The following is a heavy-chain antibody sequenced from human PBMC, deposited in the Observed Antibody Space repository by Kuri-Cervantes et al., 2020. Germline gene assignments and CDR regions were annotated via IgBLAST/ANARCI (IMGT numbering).Heavy chain of an antibody. CDR1: GFTFSSYT. Sequence: GESLKISCAASGFTFSSYTFYWVRQTPGKGLEWLSYISSSGSTIYYADSVKGRFTISRDNAKNSLYLQMNSLRAEDTAVYYCAREGLRGVIEAAFDIWGQGTMVTVSS. CDR2: ISSSGSTI. V-gene: IGHV3-48*01. CDR3: AREGLRGVIEAAFDI. J-gene: IGHJ3*02. D-gene: IGHD3-10*01.